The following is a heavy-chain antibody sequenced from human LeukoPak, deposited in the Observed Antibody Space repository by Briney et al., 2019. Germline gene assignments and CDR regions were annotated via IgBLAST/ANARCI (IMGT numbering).Heavy chain of an antibody. J-gene: IGHJ3*02. CDR3: ARVLYDASDI. CDR2: ISSSSSYI. Sequence: GGSLRLSCAASGFTFSSYSMNWGRQAPGKGLEWGSSISSSSSYIYYADSVKGRFTISRDHAKNSLYLQMNSLRAEDTAVYYCARVLYDASDIWGQGTMVTVSS. CDR1: GFTFSSYS. V-gene: IGHV3-21*01.